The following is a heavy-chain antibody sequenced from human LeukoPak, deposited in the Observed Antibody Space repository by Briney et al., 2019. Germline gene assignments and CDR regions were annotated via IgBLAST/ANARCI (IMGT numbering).Heavy chain of an antibody. CDR3: ARGSIWSRYPPHYMDV. CDR1: GYTFTSYD. D-gene: IGHD3-3*01. CDR2: MNPKSGKT. J-gene: IGHJ6*03. Sequence: ASVKVSCKASGYTFTSYDINWVRQATGQGLEWMGWMNPKSGKTGYAQKFQGRVTMTRNTSISTAYMELSSLRSEDTAVYYCARGSIWSRYPPHYMDVWGKGTTVTVSS. V-gene: IGHV1-8*01.